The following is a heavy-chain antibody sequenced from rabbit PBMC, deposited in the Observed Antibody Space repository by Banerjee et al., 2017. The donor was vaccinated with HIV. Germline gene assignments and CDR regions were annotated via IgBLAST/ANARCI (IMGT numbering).Heavy chain of an antibody. CDR2: ISVTNGGT. D-gene: IGHD1-1*01. CDR1: GFSFSTMYD. Sequence: QEQLVESGGGLVQPEGSLTLTCTASGFSFSTMYDMCWVRQAPGKGLELIGCISVTNGGTYYASWVNGRFTISETSSTTVTLQMTSLTAADTATYFCARHPYNSRKLRGPGTLVTVS. J-gene: IGHJ4*01. CDR3: ARHPYNSRKL. V-gene: IGHV1S45*01.